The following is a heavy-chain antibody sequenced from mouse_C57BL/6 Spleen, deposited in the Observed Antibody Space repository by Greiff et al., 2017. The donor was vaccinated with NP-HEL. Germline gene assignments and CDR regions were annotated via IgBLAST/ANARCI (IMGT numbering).Heavy chain of an antibody. CDR3: ARLRDGYHY. D-gene: IGHD2-3*01. J-gene: IGHJ2*01. CDR2: IYPGDGDT. Sequence: QVQLQQSGPELVKPGASVKISCKASGYAFSSSWMNWVKQRPGKGLEWIGRIYPGDGDTNYNGKFKGKATLTADKSSSTAYMQLSSLTSEDSAVYFCARLRDGYHYWGQGTTLTVSS. V-gene: IGHV1-82*01. CDR1: GYAFSSSW.